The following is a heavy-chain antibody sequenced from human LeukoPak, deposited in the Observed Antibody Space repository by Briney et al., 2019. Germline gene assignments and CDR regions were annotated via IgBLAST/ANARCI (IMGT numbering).Heavy chain of an antibody. CDR2: IYSSGST. J-gene: IGHJ4*02. Sequence: PSETLSLTCTVSGGSISSYYWSWIRQPPGKGLEWIGHIYSSGSTTYSPSLKSRVTMSVDTSKNQFSLKLTSVTAADTAVYYCAREGGPYRPLDYSGQGTLVTVSS. CDR3: AREGGPYRPLDY. V-gene: IGHV4-4*08. CDR1: GGSISSYY.